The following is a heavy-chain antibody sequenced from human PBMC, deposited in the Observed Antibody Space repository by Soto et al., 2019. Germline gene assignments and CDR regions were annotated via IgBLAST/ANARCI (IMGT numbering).Heavy chain of an antibody. D-gene: IGHD2-2*01. V-gene: IGHV1-18*01. Sequence: QVQLVQSGAEVKKPGASVKVSCKASGYTFTSYGISWVRQAPGQGLEWMGWISAYNGNTNYAQKLQGRVTMTTDTSTRTAYMELRSLRSDDTAVYYCARGRGYCSSTSCYGRDILTGYADYWGQGTLVTVSS. CDR2: ISAYNGNT. CDR1: GYTFTSYG. CDR3: ARGRGYCSSTSCYGRDILTGYADY. J-gene: IGHJ4*02.